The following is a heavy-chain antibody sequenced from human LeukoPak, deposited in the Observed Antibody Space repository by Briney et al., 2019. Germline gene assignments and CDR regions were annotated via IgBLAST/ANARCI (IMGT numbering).Heavy chain of an antibody. D-gene: IGHD6-19*01. Sequence: SVKVSCKASGGTFSSYAISWARQAPGQGLEWMGRIIPIFGTANYAQKFQGRVTITTDESTSTAYMELSSLRSEDTAVYYCARGPATAAVAGYFDYWGQGTLVTVSS. J-gene: IGHJ4*02. CDR3: ARGPATAAVAGYFDY. CDR1: GGTFSSYA. V-gene: IGHV1-69*05. CDR2: IIPIFGTA.